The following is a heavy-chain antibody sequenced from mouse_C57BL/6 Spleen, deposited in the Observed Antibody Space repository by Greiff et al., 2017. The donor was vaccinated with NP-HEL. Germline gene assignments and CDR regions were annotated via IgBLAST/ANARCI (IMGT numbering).Heavy chain of an antibody. CDR3: ARGITTVVATDY. D-gene: IGHD1-1*01. CDR1: GYTFTSYG. V-gene: IGHV1-81*01. J-gene: IGHJ2*01. CDR2: IYPRSGNT. Sequence: VQLQQSGAELARPGASVKLSCKASGYTFTSYGISWVKQRTGQGLEWIGEIYPRSGNTYYNEKFKGKATLTADKSSSTAYMELRSRTSEDSAVYFGARGITTVVATDYWGQGTTLTVSS.